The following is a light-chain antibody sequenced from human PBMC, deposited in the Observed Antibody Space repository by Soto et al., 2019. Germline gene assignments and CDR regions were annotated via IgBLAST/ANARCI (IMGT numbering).Light chain of an antibody. Sequence: QSALTQPASVSGSPGQSITISCTGTSSDVGGFIYVSWYQHHPGKVPKLMIYEVSNRPSGVSDRFSGSKSGNTASLTISGLQAEDEGDYYCGSYTTSSTLVFGGGTKLTVL. CDR1: SSDVGGFIY. J-gene: IGLJ3*02. V-gene: IGLV2-14*01. CDR2: EVS. CDR3: GSYTTSSTLV.